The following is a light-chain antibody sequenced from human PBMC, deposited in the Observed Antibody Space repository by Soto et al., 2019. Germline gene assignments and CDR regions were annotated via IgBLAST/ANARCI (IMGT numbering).Light chain of an antibody. V-gene: IGKV4-1*01. J-gene: IGKJ4*01. CDR1: QSVLYSSNNKNY. Sequence: DIVMTQSPDSLAVSLGERATINCKSSQSVLYSSNNKNYLAWYQHKQGQPPKLLIYWASARESGVPDRFSGSGSGTDFTLTISSLEPEDFAVYYCQQRTDWPLTFGGGTKVDI. CDR3: QQRTDWPLT. CDR2: WAS.